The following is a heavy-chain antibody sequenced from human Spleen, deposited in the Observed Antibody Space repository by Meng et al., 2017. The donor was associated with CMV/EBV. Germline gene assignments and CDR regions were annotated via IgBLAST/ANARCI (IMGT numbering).Heavy chain of an antibody. V-gene: IGHV1-2*02. CDR2: IDPKSGDP. CDR1: GFTFTGYY. J-gene: IGHJ4*02. Sequence: ASVKVSCKASGFTFTGYYIHWVRQAPGQGLEWMGWIDPKSGDPLYAQKFQGRVTMTRDTSINTAYLELSRLRSDDTATYYCARVDYGDYGGDWWGQGTLVTVSS. CDR3: ARVDYGDYGGDW. D-gene: IGHD4-17*01.